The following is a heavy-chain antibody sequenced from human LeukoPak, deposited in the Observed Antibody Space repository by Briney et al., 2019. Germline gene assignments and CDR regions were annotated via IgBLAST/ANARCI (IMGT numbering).Heavy chain of an antibody. J-gene: IGHJ4*02. CDR1: GFTFSTYA. CDR3: ARDRLVQYYDFWSGYFDY. V-gene: IGHV3-64*01. CDR2: ISSHGGST. D-gene: IGHD3-3*01. Sequence: GGSLRLSCAASGFTFSTYAMHWVRQAPGKGLQYVSAISSHGGSTYYANSVKGRFTISRDNSENTVYLQMGSLRAEDTAVYYCARDRLVQYYDFWSGYFDYWGQGTLVTVS.